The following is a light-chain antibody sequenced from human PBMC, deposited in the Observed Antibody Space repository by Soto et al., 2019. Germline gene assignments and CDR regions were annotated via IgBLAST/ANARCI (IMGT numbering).Light chain of an antibody. Sequence: EIVLTQSPGTLSLSPGERASLSCRASQSVSSSYLAWYQQKPGQAPRLLIYGASSRATGIPDRFSGSGSGTGFTLTIGRLEPEDFAVYYCHQYGISPPRTFGQGTKV. CDR1: QSVSSSY. V-gene: IGKV3-20*01. J-gene: IGKJ1*01. CDR3: HQYGISPPRT. CDR2: GAS.